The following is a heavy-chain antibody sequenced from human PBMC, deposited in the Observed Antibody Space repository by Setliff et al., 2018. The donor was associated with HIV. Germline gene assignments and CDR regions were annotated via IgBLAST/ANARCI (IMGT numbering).Heavy chain of an antibody. CDR1: GFSFEGHA. D-gene: IGHD3-10*01. CDR3: ARYGSGRKYRDPFDN. V-gene: IGHV3-48*01. CDR2: ISGRSDLI. J-gene: IGHJ4*02. Sequence: GGSLRLSCSASGFSFEGHAMNWVRQAPGKGLEWISHISGRSDLIYYADSVKGRFTISRDNVKNSLCLQMNSLRAEDTAVYYCARYGSGRKYRDPFDNWGPGTLVTVSS.